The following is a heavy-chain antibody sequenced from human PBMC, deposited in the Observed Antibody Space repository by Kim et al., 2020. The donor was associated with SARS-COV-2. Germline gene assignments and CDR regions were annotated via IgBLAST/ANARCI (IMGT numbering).Heavy chain of an antibody. CDR3: ARDGGAARRPVGWFDP. D-gene: IGHD6-6*01. CDR2: IIPIFGTA. V-gene: IGHV1-69*13. J-gene: IGHJ5*02. Sequence: SVKVSCKASGGTFSSYAISWVRQAPGQGLEWMGGIIPIFGTANYAQKFQGRVTITADESTSTAYMELSSLRSEDTAVYYCARDGGAARRPVGWFDPWGQGTLVTVSS. CDR1: GGTFSSYA.